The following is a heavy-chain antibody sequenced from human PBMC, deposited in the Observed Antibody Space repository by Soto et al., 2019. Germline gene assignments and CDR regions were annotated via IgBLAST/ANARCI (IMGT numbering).Heavy chain of an antibody. CDR1: GYTFIRYA. Sequence: ASVKVSCKASGYTFIRYAIHWVRQAPGQSLEWMGWINTDNFSTKYSQKFQGRVTITSDTSASTVNMELSSLTSEDTAVCYCVREYSSGFHWGQGTLVTVSS. D-gene: IGHD6-19*01. CDR2: INTDNFST. V-gene: IGHV1-3*04. J-gene: IGHJ4*02. CDR3: VREYSSGFH.